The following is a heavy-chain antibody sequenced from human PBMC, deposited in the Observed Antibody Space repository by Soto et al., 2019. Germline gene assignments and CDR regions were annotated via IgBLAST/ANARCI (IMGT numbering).Heavy chain of an antibody. CDR3: ARVITIFGVVSHGPDY. CDR2: ISAYNGNT. D-gene: IGHD3-3*01. V-gene: IGHV1-18*01. CDR1: GYTFTSYG. Sequence: ASVKVSCKASGYTFTSYGISWVRQAPGQGLEWMGWISAYNGNTNYAQKLQGRVTMTTDTSTSTAYMELRSLRSDDTAVYYCARVITIFGVVSHGPDYWGQGTLVTVSS. J-gene: IGHJ4*02.